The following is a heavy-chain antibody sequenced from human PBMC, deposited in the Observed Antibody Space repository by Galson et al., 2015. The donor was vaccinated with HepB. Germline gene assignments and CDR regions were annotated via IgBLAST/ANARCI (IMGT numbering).Heavy chain of an antibody. CDR2: IYSGGST. CDR1: GFTVSSNY. CDR3: ARGPGMTTISFDY. Sequence: SLRLSCAASGFTVSSNYMSWVRQAPGKGLERVSVIYSGGSTYYADSVKGRFTISRHNSKNTLYLQMNSLRAEDTAVYYCARGPGMTTISFDYWGQGTLVTVSS. V-gene: IGHV3-53*04. J-gene: IGHJ4*02. D-gene: IGHD5-24*01.